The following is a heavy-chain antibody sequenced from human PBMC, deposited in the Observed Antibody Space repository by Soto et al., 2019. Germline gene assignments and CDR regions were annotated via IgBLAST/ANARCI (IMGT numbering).Heavy chain of an antibody. CDR2: ISWDGGST. Sequence: ESGGVVVQPGGSLRLSCAASGFTFDDYAMHWVRQAPGKGLEWVSLISWDGGSTYYADSVKGRFTISRDNSKNSLYLQMNSLRAEDTALYYCAKDMGYCSGGSCPPDAFDIWGQGTMVTVSS. CDR3: AKDMGYCSGGSCPPDAFDI. J-gene: IGHJ3*02. D-gene: IGHD2-15*01. CDR1: GFTFDDYA. V-gene: IGHV3-43D*04.